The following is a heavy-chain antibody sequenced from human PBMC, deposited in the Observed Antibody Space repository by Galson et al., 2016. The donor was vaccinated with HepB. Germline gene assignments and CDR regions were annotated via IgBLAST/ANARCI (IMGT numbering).Heavy chain of an antibody. CDR2: IYPDDSDT. J-gene: IGHJ6*02. CDR1: GYNFTTYW. D-gene: IGHD3-9*01. Sequence: QSGAEVKKPGESLKISCKGSGYNFTTYWIGWVRQMPGKGLEWMGIIYPDDSDTRYSPSFQGQVTISADKSISTAYLQWSSLKASDTAMYYCARRGLRYFDWHRPGYYHYAMDVWGQGTTVTVSS. CDR3: ARRGLRYFDWHRPGYYHYAMDV. V-gene: IGHV5-51*01.